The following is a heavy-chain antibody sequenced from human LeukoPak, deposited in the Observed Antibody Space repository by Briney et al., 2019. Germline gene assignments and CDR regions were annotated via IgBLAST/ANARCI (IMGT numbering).Heavy chain of an antibody. J-gene: IGHJ4*02. CDR3: ARWTYSSGWFYDY. V-gene: IGHV3-7*04. CDR1: GFTFSSYW. Sequence: GGSLRLSCAASGFTFSSYWMSWVRQAPGKGPEWVADRKQDGSEKRYVDSVKGRFTSSRDNANNSLYLLMSSLRAEDTAVYYCARWTYSSGWFYDYWGQGTLVTVSS. D-gene: IGHD6-19*01. CDR2: RKQDGSEK.